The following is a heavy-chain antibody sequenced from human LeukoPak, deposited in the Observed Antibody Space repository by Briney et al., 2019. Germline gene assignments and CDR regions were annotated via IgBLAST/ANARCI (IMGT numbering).Heavy chain of an antibody. D-gene: IGHD3-10*01. CDR3: ARSENTYYYGSGSHQFDY. CDR1: GGSISSYY. J-gene: IGHJ4*02. V-gene: IGHV4-4*07. Sequence: SETLSLTCTVSGGSISSYYWSWIRQPAGKGLEWIGRIYTSGSTNYNPSLKSRVTISVDTSKNQFSLKLSSVTAADTAVYYCARSENTYYYGSGSHQFDYWGQGTLVTVSS. CDR2: IYTSGST.